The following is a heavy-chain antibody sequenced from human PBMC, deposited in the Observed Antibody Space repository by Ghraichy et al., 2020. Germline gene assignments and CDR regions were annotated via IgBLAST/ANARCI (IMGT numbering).Heavy chain of an antibody. Sequence: GGSLRLSCAASGFTFSSYAMSWVRQAPGKGLEWVSTISTSGISTYYADSVKGRFTISRDNSKNTLYLQMSSLRAEDTAVYYCAKHKVDAYDYFDYWGQGTLVTVSS. V-gene: IGHV3-23*01. CDR3: AKHKVDAYDYFDY. CDR1: GFTFSSYA. CDR2: ISTSGIST. J-gene: IGHJ4*02. D-gene: IGHD1-26*01.